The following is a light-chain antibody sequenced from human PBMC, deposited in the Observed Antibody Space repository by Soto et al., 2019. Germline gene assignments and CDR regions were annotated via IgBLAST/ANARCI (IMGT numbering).Light chain of an antibody. J-gene: IGKJ1*01. Sequence: EIVMTQSPATLSLSPGGRATLSFMASQSISDTLAWYQQKPGQAPRLLIYGASSRATGFPARFSGSGSGTDFTLTITSLQSEDFAVYYCQQYDNWPWTFGQGTKVDI. CDR1: QSISDT. CDR2: GAS. CDR3: QQYDNWPWT. V-gene: IGKV3-15*01.